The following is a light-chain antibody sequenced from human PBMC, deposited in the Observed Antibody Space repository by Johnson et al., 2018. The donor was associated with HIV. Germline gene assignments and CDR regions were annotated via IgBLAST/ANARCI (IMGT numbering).Light chain of an antibody. CDR1: SSNIGNNY. J-gene: IGLJ1*01. CDR2: DNN. V-gene: IGLV1-51*01. Sequence: QSVLTQPPSVSAAPGQKVTISCSGSSSNIGNNYVSWYQQLPGTAPKLLIYDNNKRPSGIPDRLSGSKTGTSATLGITGLQTGDEADYYCGTWDSSLSAYVFVTGTQVTVL. CDR3: GTWDSSLSAYV.